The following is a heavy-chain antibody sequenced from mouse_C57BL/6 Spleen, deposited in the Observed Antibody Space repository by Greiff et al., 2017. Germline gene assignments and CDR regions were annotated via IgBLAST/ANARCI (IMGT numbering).Heavy chain of an antibody. J-gene: IGHJ3*01. CDR1: GYTFTSYW. CDR2: IDPSDSVT. CDR3: ARETKNAVFAY. V-gene: IGHV1-52*01. D-gene: IGHD1-3*01. Sequence: VQLLQPGAELVRPGSSVKLSCKASGYTFTSYWMHWVKQRPIQGCGGIGNIDPSDSVTHYNQKFKDKATLTVDQSSSTAYMQLLSSTSEDSAVYYCARETKNAVFAYWGQGTLVTVSA.